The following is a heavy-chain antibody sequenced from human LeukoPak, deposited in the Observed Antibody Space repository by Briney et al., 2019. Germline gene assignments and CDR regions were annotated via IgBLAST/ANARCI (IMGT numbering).Heavy chain of an antibody. CDR3: AKSPNFIAAAGSDY. CDR2: ISGSGGST. V-gene: IGHV3-23*01. J-gene: IGHJ4*02. D-gene: IGHD6-13*01. CDR1: GFTFSSYA. Sequence: GGSLRLSFAASGFTFSSYAMSWVRQAPGKGLEWVSAISGSGGSTYYADSVKGRFTISRDNSKNTLYLQMNSLRAEDTAVYYCAKSPNFIAAAGSDYWGQGILVTVSS.